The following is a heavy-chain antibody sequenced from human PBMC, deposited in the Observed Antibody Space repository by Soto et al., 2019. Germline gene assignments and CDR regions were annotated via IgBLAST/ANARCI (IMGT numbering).Heavy chain of an antibody. CDR1: GFTFGDYA. CDR3: TRDTYYYDSSGYYYWYFDL. V-gene: IGHV3-49*04. D-gene: IGHD3-22*01. J-gene: IGHJ2*01. CDR2: IRSKAYGGTT. Sequence: GGSLRLSCTASGFTFGDYAMSWVRQAPGKGLEWVGFIRSKAYGGTTEYAASVKGRFTISRDDSKSIAYLQMNSLKTEDTAVYYCTRDTYYYDSSGYYYWYFDLWGRGTLVTVSS.